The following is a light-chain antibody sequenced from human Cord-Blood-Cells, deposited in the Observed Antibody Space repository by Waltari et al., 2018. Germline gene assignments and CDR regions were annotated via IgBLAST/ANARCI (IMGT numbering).Light chain of an antibody. J-gene: IGLJ1*01. CDR1: ILISYY. CDR2: GKN. CDR3: NSRDSSGNHYV. V-gene: IGLV3-19*01. Sequence: SSELTQDPAVSVALGQTVRITCQGEILISYYASWYQQKPGQAPVLVIYGKNNRPSGIPDRFSGSSSGNTASLTITGAQAEDEADYYCNSRDSSGNHYVFGTGTKVTVL.